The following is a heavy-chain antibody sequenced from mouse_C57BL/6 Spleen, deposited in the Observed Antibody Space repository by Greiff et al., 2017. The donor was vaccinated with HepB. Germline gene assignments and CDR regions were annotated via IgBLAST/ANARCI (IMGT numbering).Heavy chain of an antibody. J-gene: IGHJ1*03. CDR1: GYTFTSYW. V-gene: IGHV1-50*01. D-gene: IGHD2-2*01. Sequence: QVQLQQPGAELVKPGASVKLSCKASGYTFTSYWMQWVKQRPGQGLEWIGEIDPSDSYTNYNQKFKGKATLTVDTSSSTAYMQLSSLTSEDSAVYYCAGYHLGYFDVWGTGTTVTVSS. CDR2: IDPSDSYT. CDR3: AGYHLGYFDV.